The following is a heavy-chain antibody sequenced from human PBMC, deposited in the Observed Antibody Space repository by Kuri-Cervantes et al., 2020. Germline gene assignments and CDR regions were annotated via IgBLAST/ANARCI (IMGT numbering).Heavy chain of an antibody. D-gene: IGHD6-19*01. CDR1: GFSLSNNGVG. Sequence: SGPTLVKPTQTLTVTCTFAGFSLSNNGVGVGWIRQPPGKALEWLALIYWDDDKRYSPSLKSRLTITKDTSKNQVVLTMTYMDPVDTATYYCAHRRGLDDFDYWGQGTLVTVSS. CDR2: IYWDDDK. V-gene: IGHV2-5*02. CDR3: AHRRGLDDFDY. J-gene: IGHJ4*02.